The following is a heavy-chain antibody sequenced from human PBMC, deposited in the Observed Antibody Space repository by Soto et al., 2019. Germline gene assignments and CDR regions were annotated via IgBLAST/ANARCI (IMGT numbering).Heavy chain of an antibody. CDR2: IYHSGGT. J-gene: IGHJ3*02. D-gene: IGHD1-26*01. V-gene: IGHV4-4*02. CDR1: GGSISSSNW. Sequence: QVQLQESGPGLVKPSGTLSLTCAVSGGSISSSNWWSWVRQPPGKGLEWIGEIYHSGGTNYNPSLMSRVTISVDKSKNQFSLKLSSVTAADTAVYYCARDEWERFDAFDIWGQGTMVTVSS. CDR3: ARDEWERFDAFDI.